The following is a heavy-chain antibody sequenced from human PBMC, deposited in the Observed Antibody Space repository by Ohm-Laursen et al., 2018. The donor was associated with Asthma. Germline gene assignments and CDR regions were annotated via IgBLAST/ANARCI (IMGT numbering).Heavy chain of an antibody. CDR2: ISYDGSNK. CDR1: GFTFSSYG. J-gene: IGHJ4*02. V-gene: IGHV3-30*03. CDR3: VRGGDYYDSSGYYLFDY. Sequence: SLRLSCTASGFTFSSYGMHWVRQAPGKGLEWVAVISYDGSNKYYADSVKGRFTISRDNSKNTLYLQMISLRAEDTAVYYCVRGGDYYDSSGYYLFDYWGQGTLVTVSS. D-gene: IGHD3-22*01.